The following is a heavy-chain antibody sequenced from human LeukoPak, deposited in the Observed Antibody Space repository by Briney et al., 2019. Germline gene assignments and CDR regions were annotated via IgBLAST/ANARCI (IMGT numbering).Heavy chain of an antibody. CDR3: AREAPGSSSWYDV. V-gene: IGHV3-66*01. Sequence: PGGSLRLSCAASGFTVSSNYMSWVRQAPGKGLEWVSAIYSGGSTYYADSVKGRFTISRDNSKNTLYLQMNSLRAEDTAVYYCAREAPGSSSWYDVWGQGTLVTVSS. J-gene: IGHJ4*02. CDR2: IYSGGST. CDR1: GFTVSSNY. D-gene: IGHD6-13*01.